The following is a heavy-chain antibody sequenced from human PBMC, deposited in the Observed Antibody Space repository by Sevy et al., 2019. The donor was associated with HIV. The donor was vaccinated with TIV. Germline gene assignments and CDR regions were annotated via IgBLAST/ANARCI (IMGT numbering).Heavy chain of an antibody. Sequence: SETLSLTCTVSGGSISSSSYYWGWIRQPPGKGLEWIGSIYYSGSTYYNPSLKSRVTISVDTSNNQFSLKLSSVTAADTAVYYCARRQVHAVAGTGNWFDPWGQGTLVTVSS. J-gene: IGHJ5*02. CDR1: GGSISSSSYY. CDR3: ARRQVHAVAGTGNWFDP. CDR2: IYYSGST. V-gene: IGHV4-39*01. D-gene: IGHD6-19*01.